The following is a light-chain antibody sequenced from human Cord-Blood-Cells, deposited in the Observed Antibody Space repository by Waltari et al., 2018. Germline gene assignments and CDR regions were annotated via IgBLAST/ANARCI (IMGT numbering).Light chain of an antibody. CDR1: QSISSY. Sequence: DIQMTQSPSSLSASVGDRVTITCRASQSISSYLNWYQQKPGKAPKLLIYAASSLQSGVPSRFSGSGSGTDFTLTISILQPEDFATYYCQQSYCTPPTFGQGTKVEIK. J-gene: IGKJ1*01. V-gene: IGKV1-39*01. CDR3: QQSYCTPPT. CDR2: AAS.